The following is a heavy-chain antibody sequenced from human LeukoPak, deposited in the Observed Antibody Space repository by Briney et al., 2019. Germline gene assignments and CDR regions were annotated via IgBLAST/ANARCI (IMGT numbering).Heavy chain of an antibody. CDR1: GFTFSSYA. CDR3: AKEYCSSTSCSALDAFDI. D-gene: IGHD2-2*01. J-gene: IGHJ3*02. V-gene: IGHV3-23*01. Sequence: GGSLRLSCAASGFTFSSYAMSWVRQAPGKGLEWVSAISGSGGSTYYADSVKGRFTISRDNSKNTLYLQMNSLRAEDTAVYYCAKEYCSSTSCSALDAFDIWGQGTMVTVSS. CDR2: ISGSGGST.